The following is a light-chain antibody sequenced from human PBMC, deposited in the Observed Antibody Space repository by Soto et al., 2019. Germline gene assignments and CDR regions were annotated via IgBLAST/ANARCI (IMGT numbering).Light chain of an antibody. CDR2: EVT. Sequence: QSALTQPASVSGSPGQSITISCTGTTGDVGGYDYVSWYQQYPYKAPKLIIYEVTNRPSGISNRFSGSKSGNTAFLTIYGLQAEDEADYYCSSHTSGTTRVFGTGTKVTVL. CDR1: TGDVGGYDY. J-gene: IGLJ1*01. V-gene: IGLV2-14*01. CDR3: SSHTSGTTRV.